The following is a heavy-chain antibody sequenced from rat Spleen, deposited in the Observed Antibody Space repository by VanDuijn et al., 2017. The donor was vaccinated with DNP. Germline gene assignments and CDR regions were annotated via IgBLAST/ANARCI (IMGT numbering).Heavy chain of an antibody. CDR2: MWIGGSP. Sequence: QVQLKESGPGLVQPSQTLSLTCTVSGFSLTSNSVHWVRQPPEKGLEWFGAMWIGGSPDYNSVLKSRLSISRDTSKSQVFLKMNSLQTEDTAIYFCTSNWDYWGQGVMVTVSS. CDR1: GFSLTSNS. CDR3: TSNWDY. V-gene: IGHV2-1*01. D-gene: IGHD5-1*01. J-gene: IGHJ2*01.